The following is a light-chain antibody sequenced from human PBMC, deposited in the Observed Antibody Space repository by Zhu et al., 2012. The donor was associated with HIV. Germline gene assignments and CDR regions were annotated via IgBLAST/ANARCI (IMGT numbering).Light chain of an antibody. Sequence: EVVLTQSPATLSVSPGERATLSCRASQSVSTNLAWYQQKPGQAPRLLIFGASTRATGIPARFTGSGSGTEFTLTITSVQSEDFAVYHCQEYYDWPLYAFGQGSQAGDQT. CDR1: QSVSTN. CDR3: QEYYDWPLYA. J-gene: IGKJ2*01. V-gene: IGKV3-15*01. CDR2: GAS.